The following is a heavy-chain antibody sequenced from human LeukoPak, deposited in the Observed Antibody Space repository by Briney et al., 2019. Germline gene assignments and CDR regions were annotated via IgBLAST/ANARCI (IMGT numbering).Heavy chain of an antibody. CDR2: INWNGGSK. D-gene: IGHD3-3*01. CDR3: ASFRTSTYYDFWSGNGDY. V-gene: IGHV3-20*04. Sequence: GGSLRLSCAASGFTFDDYAMTWIRQAPGKGLEWVSGINWNGGSKGYADSVKGRFTISRDNAKNSLYLQMNSLRAEDTALYYCASFRTSTYYDFWSGNGDYWGQGTLVTVSS. CDR1: GFTFDDYA. J-gene: IGHJ4*02.